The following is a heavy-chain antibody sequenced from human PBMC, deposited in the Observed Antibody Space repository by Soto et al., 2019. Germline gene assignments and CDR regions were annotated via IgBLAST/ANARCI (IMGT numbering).Heavy chain of an antibody. Sequence: EVQLVESGGGLVQPGGSLRLSCAASGFVFRNYWMSWVRQALGKGLEWVANIKYDGSEIYYLDSVRGRFTISRDNAKNSLYLQMNSLRVEDTAMYYCAREAYWGPGNMVTVSA. V-gene: IGHV3-7*05. CDR1: GFVFRNYW. CDR2: IKYDGSEI. CDR3: AREAY. J-gene: IGHJ4*02.